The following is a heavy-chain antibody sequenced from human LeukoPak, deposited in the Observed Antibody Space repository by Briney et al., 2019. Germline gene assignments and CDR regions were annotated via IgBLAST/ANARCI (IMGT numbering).Heavy chain of an antibody. CDR1: GDSVSSNSAA. CDR2: TYYASKWYN. J-gene: IGHJ6*02. V-gene: IGHV6-1*01. D-gene: IGHD2-8*01. CDR3: ARGRMAYYGMDV. Sequence: SQTLSLTCAISGDSVSSNSAAWNWIRQPPSRGLEWLGRTYYASKWYNDYAVSVKSRISINPDTSKNHFSLQLNSVTPEDTAVYYRARGRMAYYGMDVWGQGTTVTVSS.